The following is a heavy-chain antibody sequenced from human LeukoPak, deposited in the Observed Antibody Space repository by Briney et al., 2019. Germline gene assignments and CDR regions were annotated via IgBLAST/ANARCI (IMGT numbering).Heavy chain of an antibody. CDR2: ISGSGGST. Sequence: HPGGTLRLSCAASGFTFSSYGMSWVRQAPGKGLEWVSAISGSGGSTYYADSVKGRFTISRDNAKNTLYLQMNSLRAEDTAVYYCARRAAALDAFDIWGQGTMVTVSS. V-gene: IGHV3-23*01. CDR3: ARRAAALDAFDI. CDR1: GFTFSSYG. D-gene: IGHD6-13*01. J-gene: IGHJ3*02.